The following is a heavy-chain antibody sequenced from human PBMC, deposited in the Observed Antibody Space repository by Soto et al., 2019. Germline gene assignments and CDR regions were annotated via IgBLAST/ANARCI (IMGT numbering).Heavy chain of an antibody. J-gene: IGHJ6*02. CDR1: GGSISSYY. V-gene: IGHV4-59*01. CDR2: IHYSGST. Sequence: QVQLQESGPGLVKPSETLSLTCTVPGGSISSYYLSWIRQSPGKGLEWIGYIHYSGSTKSNPSLKSRVTISVDTSRNQVSLKLSSVTAADSAVYFCARARYQLLHPYYYGMDVWGQGTTVTVSS. CDR3: ARARYQLLHPYYYGMDV. D-gene: IGHD2-2*01.